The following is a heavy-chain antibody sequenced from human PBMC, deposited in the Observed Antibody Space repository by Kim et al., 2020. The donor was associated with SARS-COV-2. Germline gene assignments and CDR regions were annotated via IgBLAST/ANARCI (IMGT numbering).Heavy chain of an antibody. Sequence: SVKVSCKASGGTFSSYAISWVRQAPGQGLDGMGGIFPTFGTATSDKKFQGRVPITADESTSPAYMDLSGWGSEDTAVYYGAEGGLYYVWGVAFVIWG. CDR1: GGTFSSYA. J-gene: IGHJ3*02. CDR3: AEGGLYYVWGVAFVI. V-gene: IGHV1-69*13. CDR2: IFPTFGTA. D-gene: IGHD3-10*02.